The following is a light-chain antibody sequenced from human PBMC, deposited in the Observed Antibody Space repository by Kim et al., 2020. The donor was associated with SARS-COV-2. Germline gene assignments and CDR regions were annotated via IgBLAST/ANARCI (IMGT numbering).Light chain of an antibody. Sequence: GQSVTNSCTGTSSDVGTHNYVSWYQHPPGKAPKLMIFEVSERPSGVSDRFSGSKSGNTASLTVSGLQAEDEADYYCSSYAGKNDVVFGGGTQLTVL. J-gene: IGLJ3*02. CDR1: SSDVGTHNY. V-gene: IGLV2-8*01. CDR3: SSYAGKNDVV. CDR2: EVS.